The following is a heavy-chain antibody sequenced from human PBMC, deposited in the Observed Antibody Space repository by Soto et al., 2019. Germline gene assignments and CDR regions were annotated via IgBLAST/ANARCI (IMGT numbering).Heavy chain of an antibody. V-gene: IGHV4-34*01. Sequence: SETLSLTCAVYGGSFTGYYWSWLRQPPGKGLEWIGEINHSGSPNYNPSLKSRVTISVDTSKNQFSLKMTSVTAADTAVYYCATANWSHHYFDPWGQGTLVTVSS. CDR1: GGSFTGYY. CDR2: INHSGSP. J-gene: IGHJ5*02. D-gene: IGHD1-1*01. CDR3: ATANWSHHYFDP.